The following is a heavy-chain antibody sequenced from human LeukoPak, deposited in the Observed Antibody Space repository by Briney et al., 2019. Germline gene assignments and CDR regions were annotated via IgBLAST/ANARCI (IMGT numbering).Heavy chain of an antibody. Sequence: PGGSLRLSRAASGFTFSDYYMSWIRQAPGKGLEWVAVISYDGSNKYYADSVKGRFTISRDNSKNTLYLQMNSLRAEDTAVYYCAKDSIRQRIYYYYGMDVWGKGTTVTVSS. CDR2: ISYDGSNK. J-gene: IGHJ6*04. CDR1: GFTFSDYY. CDR3: AKDSIRQRIYYYYGMDV. V-gene: IGHV3-30*18. D-gene: IGHD4-17*01.